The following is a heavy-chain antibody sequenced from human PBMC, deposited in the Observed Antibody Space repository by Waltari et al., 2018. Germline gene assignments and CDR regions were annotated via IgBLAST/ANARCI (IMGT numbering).Heavy chain of an antibody. CDR2: IKTKTEGGTV. V-gene: IGHV3-15*01. J-gene: IGHJ4*02. CDR1: GFSFSNAW. CDR3: TRSADGDFAD. D-gene: IGHD3-10*01. Sequence: EVHLVESGGGSVKPGGSLRLSCVASGFSFSNAWLSWVRQAPGKGLEWLGRIKTKTEGGTVDYPALVKDRFTISRDDSRNTLFLQMNNVRIDDTAVYFCTRSADGDFADWGQGTLVTVSS.